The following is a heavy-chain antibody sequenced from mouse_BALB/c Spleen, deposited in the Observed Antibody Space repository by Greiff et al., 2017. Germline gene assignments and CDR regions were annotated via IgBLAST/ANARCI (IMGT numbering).Heavy chain of an antibody. CDR3: ARKVAY. J-gene: IGHJ3*01. CDR1: GFTFSSYA. Sequence: EVQVVESGGGLVKPGGSLKLSCAASGFTFSSYAMSWVRQTPEKRLEWVATISSGGSYTYYPDSVKGRFTISRDNAKNTLYLQMSSLRSEDTAMYYCARKVAYWGQGTLVTVSA. V-gene: IGHV5-9-3*01. CDR2: ISSGGSYT.